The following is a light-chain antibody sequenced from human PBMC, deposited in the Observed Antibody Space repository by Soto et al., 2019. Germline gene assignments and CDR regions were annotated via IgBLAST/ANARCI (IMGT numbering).Light chain of an antibody. CDR3: QQYNNWPLT. Sequence: EIVLTQSPGTLSLSPGERATLSCRASQSVGSSHLAWYQQKPGQAPSLLMYGASTRATGIPARFSGSGSGTEFTLTISSLQSEDFAVYYCQQYNNWPLTFGQGTRLEIK. CDR1: QSVGSSH. CDR2: GAS. J-gene: IGKJ5*01. V-gene: IGKV3-15*01.